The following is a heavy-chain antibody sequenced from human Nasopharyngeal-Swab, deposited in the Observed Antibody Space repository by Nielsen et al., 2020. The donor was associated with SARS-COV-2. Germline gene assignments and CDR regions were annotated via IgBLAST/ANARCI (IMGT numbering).Heavy chain of an antibody. D-gene: IGHD4-17*01. V-gene: IGHV3-23*01. CDR2: ISGSGRST. Sequence: GESLKISCAASGFSFSHYAMSWVRQAPGKGLEWVSGISGSGRSTYYADSVEGRFNISRDTSTNTLYLQMSSLRADDTAVYYCAKDEIDQRSRFDYWGQGTPVTVSS. CDR3: AKDEIDQRSRFDY. J-gene: IGHJ4*02. CDR1: GFSFSHYA.